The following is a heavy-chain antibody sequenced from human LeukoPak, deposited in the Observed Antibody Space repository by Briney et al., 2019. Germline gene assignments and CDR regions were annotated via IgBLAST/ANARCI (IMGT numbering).Heavy chain of an antibody. CDR3: ARADVYYGSGSYILPYFDY. CDR2: IYYSGST. D-gene: IGHD3-10*01. Sequence: SQTLSLTCTVSGGSISSGGYYWNWIRQHPGKGLEWIGYIYYSGSTYYNPSLKSRVTISVDTSKNQFSLKLSSVTAADTAVYYCARADVYYGSGSYILPYFDYWGQGTLVTVSS. V-gene: IGHV4-31*03. J-gene: IGHJ4*02. CDR1: GGSISSGGYY.